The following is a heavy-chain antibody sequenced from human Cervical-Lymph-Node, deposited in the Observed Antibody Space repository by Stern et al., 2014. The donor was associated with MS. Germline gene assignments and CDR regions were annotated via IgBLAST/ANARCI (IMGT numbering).Heavy chain of an antibody. V-gene: IGHV1-69*01. D-gene: IGHD2-21*01. CDR1: GGTFNTFA. Sequence: QMQLGQSGAEVKKPGSSVKVSCQTSGGTFNTFAIGWVRQAPGQGLEWMGGITPLFDATNYAQKFQGRLTITADESTRTVYMELSSLRFDDTAMYYCARGDSEAPIYYFDYWGQGTLVTVSS. CDR3: ARGDSEAPIYYFDY. CDR2: ITPLFDAT. J-gene: IGHJ4*02.